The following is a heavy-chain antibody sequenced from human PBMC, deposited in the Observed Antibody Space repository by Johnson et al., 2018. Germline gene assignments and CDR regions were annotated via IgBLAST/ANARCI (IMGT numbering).Heavy chain of an antibody. V-gene: IGHV3-33*01. Sequence: QVQLVQSGGGVVQPGRSLRLSCAASGFTFSSYGMHWVRQAPGKGLEWVAVIWYDGSNKYDADSVKGRFTISRDNSKNTLYLQRNSLRAEDTAGYYCARSQAVQHWGQGTLVTVSS. CDR2: IWYDGSNK. CDR3: ARSQAVQH. CDR1: GFTFSSYG. J-gene: IGHJ1*01.